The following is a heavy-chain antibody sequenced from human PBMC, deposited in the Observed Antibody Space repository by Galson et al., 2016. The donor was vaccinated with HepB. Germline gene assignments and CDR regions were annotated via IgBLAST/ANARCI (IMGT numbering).Heavy chain of an antibody. CDR3: ARVPPPKGNFREHEGFFDY. J-gene: IGHJ4*02. V-gene: IGHV3-33*08. CDR1: RFAFTNYG. Sequence: CAASRFAFTNYGMHWVRQAPGKGLEWVAFIWFDGSREYYGDSVRGRFSISKDDSDNTVHLQMNNLRIEDTAIYFCARVPPPKGNFREHEGFFDYWGQGSLVTVSS. CDR2: IWFDGSRE.